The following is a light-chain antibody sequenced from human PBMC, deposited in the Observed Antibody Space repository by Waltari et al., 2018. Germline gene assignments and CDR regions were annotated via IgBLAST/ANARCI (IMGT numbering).Light chain of an antibody. V-gene: IGKV1-39*01. CDR3: QQNYSTPET. CDR2: AAS. Sequence: DIQMTQSPSSLSASVGDRVTITGRASQSISSYLNWYQQKPGKAPKLLIYAASSLQSGVPSRFSGSGSGTDFTLTISSLQPEDFATYYCQQNYSTPETFGQGTKVEIK. CDR1: QSISSY. J-gene: IGKJ1*01.